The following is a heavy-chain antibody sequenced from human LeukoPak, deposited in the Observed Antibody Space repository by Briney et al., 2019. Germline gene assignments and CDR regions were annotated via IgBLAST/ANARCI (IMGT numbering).Heavy chain of an antibody. CDR3: ARQNPLSSAFDI. D-gene: IGHD2-2*01. V-gene: IGHV4-4*09. CDR1: GGSISSYY. J-gene: IGHJ3*02. Sequence: PSETLSLTCIVSGGSISSYYWSWIRQPPGRGVGWIGYIYTSGSTNYNPSLKSRVTISVDTSKNQFSLKLSSVTAADTAVYYCARQNPLSSAFDIWGQGTMVTVSS. CDR2: IYTSGST.